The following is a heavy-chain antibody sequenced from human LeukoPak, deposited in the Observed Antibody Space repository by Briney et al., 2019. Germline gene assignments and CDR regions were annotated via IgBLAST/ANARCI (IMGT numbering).Heavy chain of an antibody. D-gene: IGHD1-26*01. V-gene: IGHV4-39*01. CDR3: ARIVGATDYFDH. Sequence: PSETLSLTCTVSGDSTSSSSYYWGWIRQPPGKGLEWIGSIYFSGSTYYNPSLKSRVAISDDTSKNQLSLKLTSVTAADTAVYYCARIVGATDYFDHWGQGTLVTVSS. CDR2: IYFSGST. J-gene: IGHJ4*02. CDR1: GDSTSSSSYY.